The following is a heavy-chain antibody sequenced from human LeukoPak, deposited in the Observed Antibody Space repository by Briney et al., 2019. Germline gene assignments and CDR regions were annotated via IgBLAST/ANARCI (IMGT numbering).Heavy chain of an antibody. CDR3: ARVVVAAAADAFDI. CDR1: GYTFTSYG. CDR2: ISAYNGNT. J-gene: IGHJ3*02. V-gene: IGHV1-18*01. Sequence: ASVKVSCKASGYTFTSYGISWVRQAPGQGLERMGWISAYNGNTNYAQKLQGRVTMTTDTSTSTAYMELRSLRSDDTAVYYCARVVVAAAADAFDIWGQGTMVTVSS. D-gene: IGHD2-15*01.